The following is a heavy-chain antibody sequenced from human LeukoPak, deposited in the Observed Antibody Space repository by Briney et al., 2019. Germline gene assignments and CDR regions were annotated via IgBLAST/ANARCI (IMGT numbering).Heavy chain of an antibody. Sequence: GALRLSCAASGFSFNNYAMSWVRQAPGKGLEWVSFTSSSSSTIYYANSVKGRFTISRDNAKNSLYLQMNSLRADDTAIYYCARDVYADYAGIDYWGQGTLVTVSS. CDR1: GFSFNNYA. D-gene: IGHD4-17*01. CDR3: ARDVYADYAGIDY. V-gene: IGHV3-48*01. J-gene: IGHJ4*02. CDR2: TSSSSSTI.